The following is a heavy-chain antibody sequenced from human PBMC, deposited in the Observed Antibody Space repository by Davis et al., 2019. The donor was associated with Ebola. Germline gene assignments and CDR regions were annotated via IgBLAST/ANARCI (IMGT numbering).Heavy chain of an antibody. CDR2: ISGSGGST. Sequence: GESLKISCAASGFTFSSYAMSWVRQAPGKGLEWVSGISGSGGSTFYADSVKGRFTISRDNSKNTLYLQMNSLRAEDTAVYYCARVSSNSGRWGGSYYYYAMDVWGQGTTVTVSS. J-gene: IGHJ6*02. V-gene: IGHV3-23*01. D-gene: IGHD6-19*01. CDR3: ARVSSNSGRWGGSYYYYAMDV. CDR1: GFTFSSYA.